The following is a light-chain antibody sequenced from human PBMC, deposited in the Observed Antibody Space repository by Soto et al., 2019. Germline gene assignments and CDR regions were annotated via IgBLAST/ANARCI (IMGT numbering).Light chain of an antibody. J-gene: IGKJ2*01. CDR2: GAS. V-gene: IGKV3-20*01. CDR3: QQYSSSPPT. CDR1: QSVSSDY. Sequence: EIVLTQSPGTLSFSPGERATLSCRASQSVSSDYLAWYQQKPGQAPRLLIYGASSRATGIPDRFSGSGSGTDFTLTVRRLEPEDFAVFYCQQYSSSPPTFGQGTKVEIK.